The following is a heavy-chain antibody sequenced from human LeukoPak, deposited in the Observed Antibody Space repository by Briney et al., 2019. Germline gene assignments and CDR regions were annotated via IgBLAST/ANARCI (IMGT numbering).Heavy chain of an antibody. D-gene: IGHD6-13*01. CDR2: IYHSGST. CDR3: ARGGSSWYPNWFDP. J-gene: IGHJ5*02. CDR1: GGSISSGGYS. Sequence: SQTLSPTCAVSGGSISSGGYSWSWIRQPPGKGLEWIGYIYHSGSTYYNPSLKSRVTISVDRSKNQFSLKLSSVTAADTAVYYCARGGSSWYPNWFDPWGQGTLVTVSS. V-gene: IGHV4-30-2*01.